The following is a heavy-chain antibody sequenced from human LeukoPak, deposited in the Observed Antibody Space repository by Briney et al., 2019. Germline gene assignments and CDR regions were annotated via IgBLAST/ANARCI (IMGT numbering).Heavy chain of an antibody. CDR3: ARHLSSITSCPTY. Sequence: NTGESLKISCKGSGYSFASYWIAWVRQMPGKGLEWMGVIYPGTADITYSPSFQGQVTISADKSVSTAYLHWSSLKASGTAIYYCARHLSSITSCPTYWGQGTLVTVSS. CDR1: GYSFASYW. D-gene: IGHD2-2*01. J-gene: IGHJ4*02. CDR2: IYPGTADI. V-gene: IGHV5-51*01.